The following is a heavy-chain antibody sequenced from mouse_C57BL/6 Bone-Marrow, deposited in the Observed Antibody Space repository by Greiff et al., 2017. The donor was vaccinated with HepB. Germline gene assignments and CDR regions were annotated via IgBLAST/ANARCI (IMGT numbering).Heavy chain of an antibody. CDR3: ARSGYYGSSTGFAY. CDR2: IYPSDSET. Sequence: QVQLQQPGAELVRPGSSLKLSCKASGYTFTSYWMDWVKQRPGQGLEWIGNIYPSDSETHYNQKFKDKATLTVDKSSSTAYMQLSSLTSEDSAVYYCARSGYYGSSTGFAYWGQGTLVTVSA. J-gene: IGHJ3*01. CDR1: GYTFTSYW. D-gene: IGHD1-1*01. V-gene: IGHV1-61*01.